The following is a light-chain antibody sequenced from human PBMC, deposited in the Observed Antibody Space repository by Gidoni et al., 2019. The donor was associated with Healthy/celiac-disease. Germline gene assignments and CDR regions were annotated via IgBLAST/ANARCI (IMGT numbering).Light chain of an antibody. V-gene: IGKV3-15*01. CDR3: QQYNNWPPLT. CDR2: GAS. CDR1: QSVSSN. J-gene: IGKJ4*01. Sequence: EIVMTQSPATLSVSPGERATLSCRASQSVSSNLAWYQQKPGQAPRPLIYGASTRAPGIPARFSGSGSGTEFPLTISSLQSEDFAVYYCQQYNNWPPLTFGGGTKVEIK.